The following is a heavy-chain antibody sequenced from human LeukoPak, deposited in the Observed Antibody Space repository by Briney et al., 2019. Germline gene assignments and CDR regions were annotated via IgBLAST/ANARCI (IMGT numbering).Heavy chain of an antibody. J-gene: IGHJ6*02. CDR1: GYTLTELS. D-gene: IGHD4-17*01. V-gene: IGHV1-24*01. CDR2: FDPEDGET. Sequence: ASVKVSCKVSGYTLTELSMHWVRQAPGKGLEWMGGFDPEDGETIYAQKFQGRVTMTEDTSTDTAYMELSSLRSEDTAVYYCATVLRDQYSYYYGMDAWGQGTTVTVSS. CDR3: ATVLRDQYSYYYGMDA.